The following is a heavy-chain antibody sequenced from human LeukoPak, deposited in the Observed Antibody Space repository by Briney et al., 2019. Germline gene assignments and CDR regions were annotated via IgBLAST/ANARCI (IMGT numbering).Heavy chain of an antibody. D-gene: IGHD2-21*02. J-gene: IGHJ4*02. CDR2: ISSSSNKV. V-gene: IGHV3-48*01. CDR3: ARNFYCGGDCAISYFDY. CDR1: GFTFSYYS. Sequence: GGSLRLSCAASGFTFSYYSMNWVRQVPGKGLEWVSYISSSSNKVYYADSVKGRFTISRDNAKNSLFLQMNSLRADDTAVYYCARNFYCGGDCAISYFDYWGQGTLVTVSS.